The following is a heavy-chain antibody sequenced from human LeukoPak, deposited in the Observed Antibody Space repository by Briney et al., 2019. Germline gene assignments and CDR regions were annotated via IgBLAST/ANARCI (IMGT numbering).Heavy chain of an antibody. J-gene: IGHJ2*01. D-gene: IGHD3-22*01. CDR3: VSRITMRVCLGYFDL. CDR1: GGSISSSNW. CDR2: IYHSGST. V-gene: IGHV4-4*02. Sequence: SETLSLTCAVSGGSISSSNWWSSVRQPPGKGLEWIGEIYHSGSTNYNPSLKSRVTISVDKSKNQFSLKLSSVTAADTAGYYCVSRITMRVCLGYFDLWGRGTLVTVSS.